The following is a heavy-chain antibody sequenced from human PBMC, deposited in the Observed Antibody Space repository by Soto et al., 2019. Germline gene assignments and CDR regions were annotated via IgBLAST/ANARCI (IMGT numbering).Heavy chain of an antibody. J-gene: IGHJ6*03. V-gene: IGHV6-1*01. CDR1: GDSVSSNSAA. CDR3: ARGHYYDILTGFYSPHYYYYYYMDV. D-gene: IGHD3-9*01. Sequence: PSQTLSLTCAISGDSVSSNSAAWNWIRQSPSRGLEWLGRTYYRPKWYNDYAVSVKSRITINPDTSKNQFSLQLNSVTPEDTAVYYCARGHYYDILTGFYSPHYYYYYYMDVRGKRTKVTVSS. CDR2: TYYRPKWYN.